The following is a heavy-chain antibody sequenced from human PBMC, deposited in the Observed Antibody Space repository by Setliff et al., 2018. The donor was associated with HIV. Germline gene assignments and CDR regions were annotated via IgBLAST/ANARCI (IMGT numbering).Heavy chain of an antibody. J-gene: IGHJ6*02. D-gene: IGHD3-10*01. CDR2: IYYNGNT. CDR3: ARHGDSSGWFGAVYYGIDA. V-gene: IGHV4-39*01. Sequence: PSETLSLTCTVSGDSIDRTGYYWGWIRQPPGKGLEWIGSIYYNGNTYNKPSLKSRVTISVDTSKNQFSLKLNSVTAADTAVYYCARHGDSSGWFGAVYYGIDAWGQGTTGTVSS. CDR1: GDSIDRTGYY.